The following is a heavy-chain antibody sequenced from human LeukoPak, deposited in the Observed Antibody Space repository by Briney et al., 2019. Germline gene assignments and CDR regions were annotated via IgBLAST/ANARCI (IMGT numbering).Heavy chain of an antibody. CDR1: GCSISSGSYY. Sequence: SETLSLTCTVSGCSISSGSYYWSWIRQPAGQGLEWIRRIYTSGSTNYNPSLKSRVTISVDTSKNQFSLKLSSVTAADTAVYYCAREGAAVVNDWFDPRGQGTLVTVSS. CDR3: AREGAAVVNDWFDP. CDR2: IYTSGST. V-gene: IGHV4-61*02. D-gene: IGHD4-23*01. J-gene: IGHJ5*02.